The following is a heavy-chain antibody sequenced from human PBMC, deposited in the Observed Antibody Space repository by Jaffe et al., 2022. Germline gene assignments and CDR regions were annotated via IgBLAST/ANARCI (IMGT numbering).Heavy chain of an antibody. V-gene: IGHV3-9*01. CDR3: AKDIGAGKGLDY. Sequence: EVQLVESGGGLVQPGRSLRLSCAASGFTFDDYAMHWVRQAPGKGLEWVSGISWNSGSIGYADSVKGRFTISRDNAKNSLYLQMNSLRAEDTALYYCAKDIGAGKGLDYWGQGTLVTVSS. CDR1: GFTFDDYA. J-gene: IGHJ4*02. CDR2: ISWNSGSI. D-gene: IGHD6-13*01.